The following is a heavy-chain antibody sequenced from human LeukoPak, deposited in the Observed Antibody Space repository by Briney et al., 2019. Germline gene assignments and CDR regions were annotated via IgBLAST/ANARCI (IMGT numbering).Heavy chain of an antibody. CDR2: ISYDGSNK. CDR1: GFTFSSYA. Sequence: GRSLRFSCAASGFTFSSYAMHWVRQAPGKGLEWVAVISYDGSNKYYADSVKGRFTISRDNSKNTLYLQMNSLRAEDTAVYYCARDIRYYDFWSGYYGYYYGMDVWGQGTTVTVSS. CDR3: ARDIRYYDFWSGYYGYYYGMDV. V-gene: IGHV3-30*04. J-gene: IGHJ6*02. D-gene: IGHD3-3*01.